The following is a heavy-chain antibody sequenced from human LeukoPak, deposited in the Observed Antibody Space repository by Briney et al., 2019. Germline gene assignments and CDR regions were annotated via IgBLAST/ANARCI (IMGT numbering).Heavy chain of an antibody. D-gene: IGHD4-17*01. CDR3: ARHPRLRPYYFDY. J-gene: IGHJ4*02. CDR2: INHSGST. CDR1: GESFSGHC. V-gene: IGHV4-34*01. Sequence: SETLSLTCAVDGESFSGHCWSWIRQPPGKGLEWIGEINHSGSTNYSPSLKSRVTISLDTSKNQFSLNLSSVTAADTAVYYCARHPRLRPYYFDYWGQGTLVTVSS.